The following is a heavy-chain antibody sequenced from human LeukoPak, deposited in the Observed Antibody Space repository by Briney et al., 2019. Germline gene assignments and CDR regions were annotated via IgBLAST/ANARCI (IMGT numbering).Heavy chain of an antibody. CDR3: AREIGDYYDSSGYNWFDP. CDR1: GGSISSSSYY. D-gene: IGHD3-22*01. J-gene: IGHJ5*01. V-gene: IGHV4-39*02. Sequence: PSETLSLTCTVSGGSISSSSYYWGWIRQPPGKGLEWIGSIYYSGSTYYNPSLKSRVTISVDTSKNQFSLKLSSVTAADTAVYYCAREIGDYYDSSGYNWFDPWGKGTKVTISS. CDR2: IYYSGST.